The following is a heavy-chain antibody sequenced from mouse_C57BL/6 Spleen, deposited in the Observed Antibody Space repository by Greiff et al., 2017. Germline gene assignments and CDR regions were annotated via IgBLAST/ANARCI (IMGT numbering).Heavy chain of an antibody. CDR3: ARGKENYDYFDY. J-gene: IGHJ2*01. Sequence: VQLQQPGAELVMPGASVKLSCKASGYTFTSYWMHWVKQRPGQGLEWIGEIDPSDSYTNYTHKFKGKSTLTVDKSTSTAYMQLSSMTSEDTAVYYCARGKENYDYFDYWGQGTTLTVSS. CDR1: GYTFTSYW. V-gene: IGHV1-69*01. CDR2: IDPSDSYT. D-gene: IGHD1-1*01.